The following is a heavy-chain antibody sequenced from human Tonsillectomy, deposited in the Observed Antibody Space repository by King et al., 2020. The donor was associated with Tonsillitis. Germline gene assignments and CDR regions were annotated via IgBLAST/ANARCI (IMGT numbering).Heavy chain of an antibody. Sequence: VQLVESGGGVVQPGRSLRLSCAASGFMFSGYGMHWVRQAPGKGLEWVAVTSNDGNYKVYADSVKGRFTISRDNSENILYLQMNSLRAEDTAMYYCVREIHMEGDFWGPGTQVTVSS. CDR2: TSNDGNYK. V-gene: IGHV3-33*05. CDR3: VREIHMEGDF. CDR1: GFMFSGYG. D-gene: IGHD2-21*01. J-gene: IGHJ4*02.